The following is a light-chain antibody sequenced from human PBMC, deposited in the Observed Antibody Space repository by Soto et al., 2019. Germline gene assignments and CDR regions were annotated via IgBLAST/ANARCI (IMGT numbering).Light chain of an antibody. CDR2: AAS. J-gene: IGKJ1*01. CDR1: QTVSSSF. V-gene: IGKV3-20*01. CDR3: QQYGNSPQT. Sequence: VVLTQSPGALSLSPAERATLSFRASQTVSSSFLAWYQQTPGQAPRLLIYAASSRATGIPDRFSGSGSGTDFTLTISRLEPEDFAVYYCQQYGNSPQTFGQGTKVDIK.